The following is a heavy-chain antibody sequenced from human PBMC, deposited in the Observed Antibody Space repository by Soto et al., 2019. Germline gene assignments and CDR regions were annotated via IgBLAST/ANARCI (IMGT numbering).Heavy chain of an antibody. CDR3: AKESTAGSPGDYFDS. CDR2: IGIYANT. V-gene: IGHV3-23*01. J-gene: IGHJ4*02. Sequence: PGGSLRLSRAASGFTFSSYDIDGVRQAPGKGLEWVSAIGIYANTYYAGSVKGRFTISRDDSRNTVYLQLNSLRVDDTAVYCCAKESTAGSPGDYFDSWGQGTLVTVSS. CDR1: GFTFSSYD.